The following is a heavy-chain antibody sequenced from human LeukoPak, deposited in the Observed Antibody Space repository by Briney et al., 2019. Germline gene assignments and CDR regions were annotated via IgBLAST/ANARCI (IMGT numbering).Heavy chain of an antibody. Sequence: SGPTLVKPTQTLTLTCTFSGFSLSTSGQGVGWIRQPPGKALEWLALIYWDGDKRYSPSLRSRLTISKDTSKNQVVLTMTNMDPVDTATYYCAHTVEELVYYYYYMDVWGKGTTVTVSS. J-gene: IGHJ6*03. CDR3: AHTVEELVYYYYYMDV. CDR1: GFSLSTSGQG. CDR2: IYWDGDK. V-gene: IGHV2-5*02. D-gene: IGHD6-6*01.